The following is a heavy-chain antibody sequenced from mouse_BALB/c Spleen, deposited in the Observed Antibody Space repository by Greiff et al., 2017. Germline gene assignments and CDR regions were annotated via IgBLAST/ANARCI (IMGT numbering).Heavy chain of an antibody. CDR2: IRNKANGYTT. CDR1: GFTFTDYY. D-gene: IGHD2-2*01. Sequence: EVHLVESGGGLVQPGGSLRLSCATSGFTFTDYYMSWVRQPPGKALEWLGFIRNKANGYTTEYSASVKGRFTISRDNSQSILYLQMNTLRAEDSATYYCARDRYGYLYAMDYWGQGTSVTVSS. CDR3: ARDRYGYLYAMDY. V-gene: IGHV7-3*02. J-gene: IGHJ4*01.